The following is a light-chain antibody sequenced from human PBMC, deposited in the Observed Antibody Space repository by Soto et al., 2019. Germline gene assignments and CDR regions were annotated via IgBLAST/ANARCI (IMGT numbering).Light chain of an antibody. J-gene: IGKJ5*01. Sequence: DIQMTQSPSSLSASVGDRVTITCRASQSISSYLNWYQQKPGKAPKFLIFAASSLQSWVPSRFSGSGSGTEFTLTISSLQPDDFATYYCQQYSSSSEWTFGQGTRLEIK. CDR2: AAS. CDR1: QSISSY. CDR3: QQYSSSSEWT. V-gene: IGKV1-16*01.